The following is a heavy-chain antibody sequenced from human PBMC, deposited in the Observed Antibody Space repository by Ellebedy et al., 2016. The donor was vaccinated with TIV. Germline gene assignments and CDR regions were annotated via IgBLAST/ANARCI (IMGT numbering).Heavy chain of an antibody. CDR2: INHSGST. D-gene: IGHD6-19*01. Sequence: MPSETLSLTCTVYGGSFSGYYWSWIRQPPGKGLEWIGEINHSGSTNYNPSLKSRVTISVDTSKNKFSLKLSSVTAADTAVYYCARTRSGWHLLGMDVWGQGTTVTVSS. V-gene: IGHV4-34*01. J-gene: IGHJ6*02. CDR3: ARTRSGWHLLGMDV. CDR1: GGSFSGYY.